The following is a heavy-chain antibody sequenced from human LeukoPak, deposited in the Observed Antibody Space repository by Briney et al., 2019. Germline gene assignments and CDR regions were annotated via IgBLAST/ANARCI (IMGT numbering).Heavy chain of an antibody. D-gene: IGHD4-11*01. CDR3: ATDDYSGLLDY. Sequence: GASVKVSCKVSGYTFTDYYMHWVQQPPGKGHEWMGLVDPEDGETIYAEKFQGRVTITADTSTDTAYMELSSLRSEDTAVYYCATDDYSGLLDYWGQGTLVTVSS. CDR2: VDPEDGET. CDR1: GYTFTDYY. J-gene: IGHJ4*02. V-gene: IGHV1-69-2*01.